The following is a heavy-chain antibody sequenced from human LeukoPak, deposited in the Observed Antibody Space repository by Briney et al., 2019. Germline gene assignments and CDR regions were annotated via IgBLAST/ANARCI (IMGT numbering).Heavy chain of an antibody. J-gene: IGHJ4*02. Sequence: SVKVSCKASGGTFISYAISWVRQAPGQGLEWMGRIFPIFATANYAQKFQGRVTITADESTSTAYMELSSLRSEDTAVYYCARESGSYEAYFDYWGQGTLVTVSS. CDR2: IFPIFATA. CDR3: ARESGSYEAYFDY. V-gene: IGHV1-69*13. D-gene: IGHD1-26*01. CDR1: GGTFISYA.